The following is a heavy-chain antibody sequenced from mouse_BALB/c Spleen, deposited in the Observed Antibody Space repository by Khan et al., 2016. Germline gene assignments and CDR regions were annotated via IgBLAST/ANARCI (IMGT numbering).Heavy chain of an antibody. J-gene: IGHJ2*01. CDR1: GFTFSNFG. CDR2: ISSGSSNI. CDR3: GRGDF. V-gene: IGHV5-17*02. Sequence: EVELVESGGGLVQPGGSRKLSCAASGFTFSNFGMHWVRQAPEKGLERVAFISSGSSNIYYADTVKGRFTVSRANPKNTLFLQMTSLGSEDTAMYYCGRGDFWGQGTTLTVSS.